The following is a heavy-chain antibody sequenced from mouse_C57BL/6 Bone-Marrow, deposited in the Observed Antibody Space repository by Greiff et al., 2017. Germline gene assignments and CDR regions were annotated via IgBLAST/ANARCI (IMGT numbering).Heavy chain of an antibody. CDR1: GYSFTSYY. CDR2: IYPGSGNT. J-gene: IGHJ3*01. CDR3: ARADGWLLGFAY. D-gene: IGHD2-3*01. V-gene: IGHV1-66*01. Sequence: QVQLQQSGPELVKPGASVKISCKASGYSFTSYYIHWVKQRPGPGLEWIGWIYPGSGNTKYNEKFKGKATLTADTSSSTAYMQLSSLTSEDSAVYYCARADGWLLGFAYWGQGTLVTVSA.